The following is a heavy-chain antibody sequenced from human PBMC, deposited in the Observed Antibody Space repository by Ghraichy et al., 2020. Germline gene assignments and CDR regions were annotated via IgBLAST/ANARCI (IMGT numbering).Heavy chain of an antibody. V-gene: IGHV3-23*01. J-gene: IGHJ4*02. CDR3: AKANYYDSSGYLGFDY. D-gene: IGHD3-22*01. Sequence: GGSLRLSCAASGFTFSSYAMSWVRQAPGKELEWVSAISGSGGSTYYADSVKGRFTISRDNSKNTLYLQMNSLRAEDTAVYYCAKANYYDSSGYLGFDYWGQGTLVTVSS. CDR2: ISGSGGST. CDR1: GFTFSSYA.